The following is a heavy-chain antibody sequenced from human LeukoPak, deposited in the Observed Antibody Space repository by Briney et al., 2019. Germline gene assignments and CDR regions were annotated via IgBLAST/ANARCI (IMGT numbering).Heavy chain of an antibody. Sequence: ASVKVSCKASGYTFTSYAMHWVRQAPGQRLEWMGWINAGNGNTKYSQKFQGGVTITRDTSASTAYMELSSLRSEDTAVYYCARIGLRGSYYDYFDYWGQGTLVTVSS. CDR3: ARIGLRGSYYDYFDY. D-gene: IGHD1-26*01. J-gene: IGHJ4*02. V-gene: IGHV1-3*01. CDR1: GYTFTSYA. CDR2: INAGNGNT.